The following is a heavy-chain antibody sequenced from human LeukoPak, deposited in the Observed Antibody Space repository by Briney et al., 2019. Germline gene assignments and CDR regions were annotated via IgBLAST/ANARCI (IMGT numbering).Heavy chain of an antibody. J-gene: IGHJ3*02. D-gene: IGHD4-23*01. CDR1: GFNFDDYA. CDR3: AREGGNSGIDAFDI. V-gene: IGHV3-20*04. CDR2: INWNGGST. Sequence: GGSLRLSCAASGFNFDDYAMRWIRQAPGKGVEWVSGINWNGGSTGYADSVKGRFTISRDNAKNSLYLQMNSLRAEDTALYYCAREGGNSGIDAFDIWGQGTMVTVSS.